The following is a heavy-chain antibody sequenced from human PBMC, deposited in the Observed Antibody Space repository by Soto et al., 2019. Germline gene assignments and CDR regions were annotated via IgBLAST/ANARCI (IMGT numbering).Heavy chain of an antibody. D-gene: IGHD6-13*01. CDR1: GYIFSTYW. V-gene: IGHV5-10-1*01. J-gene: IGHJ1*01. Sequence: PGESLKISCKGSGYIFSTYWISWVRQMPGKGLEWMGRIDPSDSYTNYSPSFQGHVTISADKSISTAYLQWSSLKASDTAVYYCARLRFWQQGYLQYWGPGTLVTVSS. CDR3: ARLRFWQQGYLQY. CDR2: IDPSDSYT.